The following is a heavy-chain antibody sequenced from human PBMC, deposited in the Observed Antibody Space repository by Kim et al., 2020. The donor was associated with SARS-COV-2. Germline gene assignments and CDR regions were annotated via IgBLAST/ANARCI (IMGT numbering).Heavy chain of an antibody. J-gene: IGHJ4*02. V-gene: IGHV3-15*01. D-gene: IGHD5-18*01. CDR2: IKSKTDGGTR. CDR3: TTDDVETALFDY. CDR1: GLTFSNAY. Sequence: GGSLRLSCAASGLTFSNAYMSWVRQAPGKGLEWVGRIKSKTDGGTRDYAAPVKGRFTISRDDSKNTLYLQMNSLKTEDTAVYYCTTDDVETALFDYWGQGTLVTVSS.